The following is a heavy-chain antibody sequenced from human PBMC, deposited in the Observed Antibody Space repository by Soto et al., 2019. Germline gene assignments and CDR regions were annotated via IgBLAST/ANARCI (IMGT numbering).Heavy chain of an antibody. V-gene: IGHV4-34*01. J-gene: IGHJ4*02. CDR1: GGSFSGYY. D-gene: IGHD2-2*01. CDR2: INHSGST. CDR3: ARGRIVVVPAASGRFVY. Sequence: QVQLQQWGAGLLKPSETLSLTCAVYGGSFSGYYWSWIRQPPGKGLEWIGEINHSGSTNYNPSLKSRVTLSVDTSKNQFSLKLSSVTAADTAVYYCARGRIVVVPAASGRFVYWGQGTLVTVSS.